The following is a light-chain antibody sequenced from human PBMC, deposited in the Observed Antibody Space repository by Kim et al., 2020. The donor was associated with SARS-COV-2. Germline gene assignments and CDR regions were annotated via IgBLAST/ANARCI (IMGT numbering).Light chain of an antibody. CDR3: QQYGSSPLT. CDR2: GAS. V-gene: IGKV3-20*01. J-gene: IGKJ4*01. Sequence: SPGERAPLSCRASQSVSSSYLAWYQHKPGQAPRLLIYGASSRATGIPDRFSGSGSGTDFTLTISRLEPEDFAVYYCQQYGSSPLTFGGGTKVDIK. CDR1: QSVSSSY.